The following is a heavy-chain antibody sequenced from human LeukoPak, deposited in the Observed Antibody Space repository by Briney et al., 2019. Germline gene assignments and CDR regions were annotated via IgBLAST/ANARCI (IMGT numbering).Heavy chain of an antibody. Sequence: GGSLRLSCAASGFTVSTNCMTWVRKAPGKGLEWVSYISSSGSSISHADSVKGRFTISRDNAKNSLYLQMNSLRDEDTAVYYGARDLHSSKGWGQGTLVTVPA. V-gene: IGHV3-48*02. J-gene: IGHJ4*02. D-gene: IGHD6-13*01. CDR3: ARDLHSSKG. CDR1: GFTVSTNC. CDR2: ISSSGSSI.